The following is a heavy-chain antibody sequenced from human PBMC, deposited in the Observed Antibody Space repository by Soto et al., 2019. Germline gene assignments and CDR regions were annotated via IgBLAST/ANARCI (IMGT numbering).Heavy chain of an antibody. CDR2: IDPSDSYT. Sequence: PEESLKISCKGSGYSFTSYWISWVRQMPGKGLEWMGRIDPSDSYTNYSPSFQGHVTISADKSISTAYLQWSSLKASDTAMYYCARDSSEDSSGYYYSYYYYGMDVWGQGTTVTVSS. V-gene: IGHV5-10-1*01. J-gene: IGHJ6*02. D-gene: IGHD3-22*01. CDR1: GYSFTSYW. CDR3: ARDSSEDSSGYYYSYYYYGMDV.